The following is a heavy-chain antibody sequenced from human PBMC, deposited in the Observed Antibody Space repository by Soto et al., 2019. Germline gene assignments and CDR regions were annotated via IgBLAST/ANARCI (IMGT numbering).Heavy chain of an antibody. V-gene: IGHV4-34*01. CDR3: ARVEYDILTGYYNVSWFDP. Sequence: SETLSLTCAVYGGSFSGYYWSWIRQPPGKGLEWIGEINHSGSTNYNPSLKSRVTISVDTSKNQFSLKLSSVTAADTAVYYCARVEYDILTGYYNVSWFDPWGQGTLVTVSS. CDR2: INHSGST. D-gene: IGHD3-9*01. CDR1: GGSFSGYY. J-gene: IGHJ5*02.